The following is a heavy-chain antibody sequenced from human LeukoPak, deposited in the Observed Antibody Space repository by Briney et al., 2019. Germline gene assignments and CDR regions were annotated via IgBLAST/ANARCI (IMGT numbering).Heavy chain of an antibody. V-gene: IGHV3-23*01. Sequence: GGTLRLSCAASGFTFSSYGMSWVRQAPGKGLEWVSAISGSGGSTYYADSVKGRFTISRDNAKNSLFLQMNSLRAEDTAAYYCARGGQAGTGDLWGQGTLVTVSS. CDR3: ARGGQAGTGDL. J-gene: IGHJ5*02. D-gene: IGHD3-10*01. CDR2: ISGSGGST. CDR1: GFTFSSYG.